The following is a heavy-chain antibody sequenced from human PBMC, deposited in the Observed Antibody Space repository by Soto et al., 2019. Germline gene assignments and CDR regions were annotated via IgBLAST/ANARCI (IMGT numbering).Heavy chain of an antibody. CDR1: GGSISSGGYS. Sequence: PSETLSLTCAVSGGSISSGGYSWSWIRQPPGKGLEWVGYIYHSGSTYYNPSLKSRVTISVDRSKNQFSLKLSSVTAADTAVYYCARVKASGVNFDYWGQGTLVTVSS. CDR2: IYHSGST. CDR3: ARVKASGVNFDY. D-gene: IGHD3-10*01. J-gene: IGHJ4*02. V-gene: IGHV4-30-2*01.